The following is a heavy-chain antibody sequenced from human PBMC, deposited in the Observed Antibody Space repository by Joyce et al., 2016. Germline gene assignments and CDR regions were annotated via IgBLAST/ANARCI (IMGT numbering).Heavy chain of an antibody. Sequence: QVQLVQSGAEVKKPGSSVKVSCKASGDTFRDYALSWVRQAPGQGLEWVGGIIPIFGTPDFARKFQDRVTITADESTNTAYLELSSLRSEDTAVYYCARAVTTVTTLVYFDYWGPGTRVTVAS. CDR1: GDTFRDYA. CDR2: IIPIFGTP. D-gene: IGHD4-17*01. J-gene: IGHJ4*02. V-gene: IGHV1-69*01. CDR3: ARAVTTVTTLVYFDY.